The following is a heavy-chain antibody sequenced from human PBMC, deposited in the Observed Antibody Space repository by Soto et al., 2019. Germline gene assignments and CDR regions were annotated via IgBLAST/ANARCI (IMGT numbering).Heavy chain of an antibody. D-gene: IGHD4-17*01. CDR2: INTAGTTT. J-gene: IGHJ4*02. Sequence: ELQLVESGGGLVQPGGSLRLSCVASGFSFSTYWMHWVRQAPGKGLVWVSRINTAGTTTPYADSVTGRFPISRDNAKNTLYLQMNSLRAENTAVYYCGRGGGDYGDYLDYWGQGALVTVSS. CDR1: GFSFSTYW. V-gene: IGHV3-74*01. CDR3: GRGGGDYGDYLDY.